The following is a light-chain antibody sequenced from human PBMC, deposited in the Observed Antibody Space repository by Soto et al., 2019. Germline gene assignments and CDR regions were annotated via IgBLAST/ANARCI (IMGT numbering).Light chain of an antibody. J-gene: IGKJ3*01. CDR3: QQYGTSPFT. CDR2: AAS. V-gene: IGKV3-20*01. CDR1: QSVSSSY. Sequence: EIVVTQSPGTLSLSPGERATLSCRASQSVSSSYLAWHQQKPGQAPRLLISAASNRATGIPDRFSGSGSGTDFTLTISRLEPEDFAVYYCQQYGTSPFTFGPGTKVDI.